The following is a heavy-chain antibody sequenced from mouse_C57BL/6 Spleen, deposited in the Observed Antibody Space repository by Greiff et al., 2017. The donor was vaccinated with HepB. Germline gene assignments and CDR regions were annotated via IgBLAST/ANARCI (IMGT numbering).Heavy chain of an antibody. CDR1: GYAFSSSW. Sequence: VKLMESGPELVKPGASVKISCKASGYAFSSSWMNWVKQRPGKGLEWIGRIYPGDGDTNYNGKFKGKATLTADKSSSTAYMQLSSLTSEDSAVYFCARALEYWGQGTLVTVSA. J-gene: IGHJ3*01. V-gene: IGHV1-82*01. CDR2: IYPGDGDT. CDR3: ARALEY.